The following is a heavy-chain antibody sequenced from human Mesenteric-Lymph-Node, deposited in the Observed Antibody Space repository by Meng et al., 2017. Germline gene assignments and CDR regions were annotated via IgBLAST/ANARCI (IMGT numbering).Heavy chain of an antibody. Sequence: ASVKVSCKASGYPFTSYYMHWLRQAPGQGVEWVGIINPSGGGTNYAQKFQGRVTMTRDTSTSTVYMELSSLRSEDTAVYYCARARRYSSGWYLLVYWGQGTLVTVSS. D-gene: IGHD6-19*01. CDR3: ARARRYSSGWYLLVY. V-gene: IGHV1-46*01. CDR1: GYPFTSYY. CDR2: INPSGGGT. J-gene: IGHJ4*02.